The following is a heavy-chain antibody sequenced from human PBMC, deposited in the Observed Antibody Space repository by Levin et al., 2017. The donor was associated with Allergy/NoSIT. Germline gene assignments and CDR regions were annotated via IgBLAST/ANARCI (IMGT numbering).Heavy chain of an antibody. CDR2: ISHSGST. CDR1: GGSFNYY. V-gene: IGHV4-34*01. J-gene: IGHJ6*02. CDR3: ARHLPMGVVVPAAADYYDYALDV. D-gene: IGHD2-2*01. Sequence: SETLSLTCAVYGGSFNYYWSWIRQPPGKGLEWIGEISHSGSTSYNPSLKSRVTISVDTSKNQFSLKLSSVTAADTAVYYCARHLPMGVVVPAAADYYDYALDVWGQGTTVTVSS.